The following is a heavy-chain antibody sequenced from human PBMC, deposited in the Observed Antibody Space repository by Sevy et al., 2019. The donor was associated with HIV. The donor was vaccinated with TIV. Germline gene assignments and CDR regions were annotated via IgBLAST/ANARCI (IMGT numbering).Heavy chain of an antibody. D-gene: IGHD6-13*01. CDR3: ARDPEQLVGNYFDY. Sequence: EGSLRLSCAASGFTFSSYSMNWVRQAPGKGLEWVSYISGSSNTKYYADSVKGRFTISRDNAKNSLYLQMNSLRAEDTAVYYCARDPEQLVGNYFDYWGQGTPVTVSS. CDR1: GFTFSSYS. CDR2: ISGSSNTK. J-gene: IGHJ4*02. V-gene: IGHV3-48*01.